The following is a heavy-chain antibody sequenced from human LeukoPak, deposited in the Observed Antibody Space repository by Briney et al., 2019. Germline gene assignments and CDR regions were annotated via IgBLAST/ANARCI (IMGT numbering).Heavy chain of an antibody. J-gene: IGHJ4*02. Sequence: PGGSLRLSCAASGFTFSSYAMSWVRQAPGKGLEWVSVIYSGGSTYYADSVKGRFTISRDNSKNTLYLQMNSLRAEDTAVYYCARDLLVAGTENDDYWGQGTLVTVSS. CDR2: IYSGGST. CDR1: GFTFSSYA. V-gene: IGHV3-66*01. CDR3: ARDLLVAGTENDDY. D-gene: IGHD6-19*01.